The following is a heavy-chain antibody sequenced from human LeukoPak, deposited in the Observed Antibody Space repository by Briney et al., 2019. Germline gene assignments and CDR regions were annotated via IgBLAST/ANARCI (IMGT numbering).Heavy chain of an antibody. J-gene: IGHJ4*02. V-gene: IGHV3-72*01. CDR3: TRQLDN. D-gene: IGHD1-1*01. Sequence: GGSLRLSCAASGFTFSDHYMDWVRQAPGKGLEWVGRTRNKANNYTTEYAASVKGRFTISRDESKNSLYLQMNSLQTEDTAVYYCTRQLDNWGQGTLVTVSS. CDR2: TRNKANNYTT. CDR1: GFTFSDHY.